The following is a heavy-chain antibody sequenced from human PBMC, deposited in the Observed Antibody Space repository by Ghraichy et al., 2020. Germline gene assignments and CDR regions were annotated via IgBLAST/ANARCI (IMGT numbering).Heavy chain of an antibody. CDR3: AKAFKVSTVASTPTFDY. CDR2: ISAGGGST. CDR1: GFTFSSYA. D-gene: IGHD4-23*01. J-gene: IGHJ4*02. V-gene: IGHV3-23*01. Sequence: GGSLRLSCAASGFTFSSYAMSWVRQAPGKGLEWVSAISAGGGSTDYADSVKGRFTISRDNSKNTLSLQMNSLRAEDTAVYYCAKAFKVSTVASTPTFDYWGQGTLVTVSS.